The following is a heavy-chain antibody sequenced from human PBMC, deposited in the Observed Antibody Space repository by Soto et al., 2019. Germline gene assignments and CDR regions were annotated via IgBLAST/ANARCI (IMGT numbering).Heavy chain of an antibody. J-gene: IGHJ4*02. CDR3: ANDSGAEY. CDR1: GFTFSTYG. D-gene: IGHD3-10*01. V-gene: IGHV3-30*18. CDR2: ISNDGSCQ. Sequence: QVQLVESGGGVVQPGRSLRLSCAAAGFTFSTYGMYWVRQAPGKGLEWVARISNDGSCQFYGDAVRGRFTISRDNSQNPLNLHMNSLRSEDTAGYYCANDSGAEYWGQGTLVTVSS.